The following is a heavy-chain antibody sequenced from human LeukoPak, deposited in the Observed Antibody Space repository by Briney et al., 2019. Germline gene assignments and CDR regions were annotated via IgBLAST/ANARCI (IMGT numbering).Heavy chain of an antibody. CDR1: GFTFSSYG. V-gene: IGHV3-30*18. CDR2: ISHDGSNK. CDR3: AKVNYYESSGYYDY. J-gene: IGHJ4*02. Sequence: GGSLRLSCAASGFTFSSYGMHWVRQAPGKGLEWVAVISHDGSNKYYADSVKGRFTISRDNSKNTLYLQMNSLRAEDTAVYYCAKVNYYESSGYYDYWGQGTLVTVSS. D-gene: IGHD3-22*01.